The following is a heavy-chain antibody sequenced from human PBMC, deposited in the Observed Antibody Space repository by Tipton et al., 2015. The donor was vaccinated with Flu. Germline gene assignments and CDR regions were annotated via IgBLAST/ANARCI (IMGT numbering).Heavy chain of an antibody. V-gene: IGHV4-34*01. D-gene: IGHD3-22*01. CDR2: INHSGST. CDR3: ARVSPRRVTSIVVVMLPEGYFDF. CDR1: GESFSGYY. Sequence: TLSLTCSVYGESFSGYYWTWIRQPPGKGLEWIGEINHSGSTHYSSSFKSRVTMSVDSSKNQFSLHLSSVTAADTAVYYCARVSPRRVTSIVVVMLPEGYFDFWGQGISVIVS. J-gene: IGHJ4*02.